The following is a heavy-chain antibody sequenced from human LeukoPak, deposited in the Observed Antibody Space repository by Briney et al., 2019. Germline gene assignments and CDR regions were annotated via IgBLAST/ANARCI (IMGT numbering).Heavy chain of an antibody. CDR2: ILGSGDT. CDR1: GFSVTNNY. Sequence: GGSLRLSCAASGFSVTNNYMSWVRQAPGKGLEWVSTILGSGDTWSADSVKGRFTISRDNAKNSLYLQMNSLRAEDTAVYYCARDFLPHDYGDYYGMDVWGQGTTVTVSS. V-gene: IGHV3-53*01. CDR3: ARDFLPHDYGDYYGMDV. D-gene: IGHD4-17*01. J-gene: IGHJ6*02.